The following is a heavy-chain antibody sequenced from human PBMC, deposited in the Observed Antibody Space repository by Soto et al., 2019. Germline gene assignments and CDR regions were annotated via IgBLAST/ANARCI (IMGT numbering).Heavy chain of an antibody. CDR2: ISGSGHAT. CDR3: ARGRYFDASGGCANY. J-gene: IGHJ4*02. CDR1: GFMFDNYA. D-gene: IGHD5-12*01. V-gene: IGHV3-23*01. Sequence: EMRLLESGGGAVSPGASARLSCLTSGFMFDNYAMSWVRQSPARGLEWVAAISGSGHATYYTQSVRGRFTISRDKSKKAVFLQMNTMRTEDTAIYYCARGRYFDASGGCANYWGRGTLVTVAP.